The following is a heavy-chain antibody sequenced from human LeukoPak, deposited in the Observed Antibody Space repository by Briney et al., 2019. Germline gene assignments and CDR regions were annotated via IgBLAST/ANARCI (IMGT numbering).Heavy chain of an antibody. V-gene: IGHV4-34*01. Sequence: SETLSLTCAVCGGSFSGYYWSWIRQPPGKGLEWIGEINHSGSTNYNPSLKSRVTISVDTSKNQFSLKLSSVTAADTAVYYCARATAFHYYDSSGYYKSWYFDLWGRGTLVTVSS. CDR1: GGSFSGYY. J-gene: IGHJ2*01. CDR2: INHSGST. CDR3: ARATAFHYYDSSGYYKSWYFDL. D-gene: IGHD3-22*01.